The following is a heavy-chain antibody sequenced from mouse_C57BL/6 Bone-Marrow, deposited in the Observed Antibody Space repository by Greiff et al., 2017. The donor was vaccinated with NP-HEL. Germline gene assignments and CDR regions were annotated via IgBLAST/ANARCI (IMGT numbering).Heavy chain of an antibody. CDR1: GFTFSSYA. J-gene: IGHJ2*01. Sequence: EVHLVESGGGLVKPGGSLKLSCAASGFTFSSYAMSWVRQTPEKRLEWVATISDGGSYTYYPDNVKGRFTISRDNAKNNLYLQMSHLKSEDTAMYYCARESDPITTVVAPFDYWGQGTTLTVSS. D-gene: IGHD1-1*01. CDR2: ISDGGSYT. V-gene: IGHV5-4*01. CDR3: ARESDPITTVVAPFDY.